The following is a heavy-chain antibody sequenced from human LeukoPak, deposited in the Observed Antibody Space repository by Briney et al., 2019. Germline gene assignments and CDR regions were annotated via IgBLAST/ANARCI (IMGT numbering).Heavy chain of an antibody. CDR2: LSAYNGNT. Sequence: ASVTVSCKASGSTFPTYGISWGDRPPDKGLGGRGWLSAYNGNTNYAQKLQGRVTMTTDTSTSTAYMELRSLRSDDTAVYYCARFPVYAVNYYYYGMDVWGQGTTVTVSS. CDR1: GSTFPTYG. V-gene: IGHV1-18*01. D-gene: IGHD4-17*01. J-gene: IGHJ6*02. CDR3: ARFPVYAVNYYYYGMDV.